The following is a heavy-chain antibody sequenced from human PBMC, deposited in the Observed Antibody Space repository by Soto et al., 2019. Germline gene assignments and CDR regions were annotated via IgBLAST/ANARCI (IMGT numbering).Heavy chain of an antibody. Sequence: SETLSLTCTVSGGSVGSGGYYWSWIRHHPGKGLEWIGYIYYSGNTFYNPSLKSRVTISVDTSKNQFSLKLSSVTAADTAVYYCARSIDPWGQGTLVTVSS. V-gene: IGHV4-31*03. CDR1: GGSVGSGGYY. CDR2: IYYSGNT. CDR3: ARSIDP. J-gene: IGHJ5*02.